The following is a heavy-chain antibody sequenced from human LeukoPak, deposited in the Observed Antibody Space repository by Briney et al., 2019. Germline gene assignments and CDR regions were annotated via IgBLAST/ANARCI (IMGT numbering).Heavy chain of an antibody. CDR3: AKDWYYDILTGSYFDY. D-gene: IGHD3-9*01. CDR2: IRGGGTSE. Sequence: GGSLRLSCTASGFTFSAYAMMWVRQAPGKGPEWVSAIRGGGTSEFYADSVKGRFRISRDNSKDTLFLQMNSLRAEDTAVYYCAKDWYYDILTGSYFDYWGQGTLVTVSS. CDR1: GFTFSAYA. V-gene: IGHV3-23*01. J-gene: IGHJ4*02.